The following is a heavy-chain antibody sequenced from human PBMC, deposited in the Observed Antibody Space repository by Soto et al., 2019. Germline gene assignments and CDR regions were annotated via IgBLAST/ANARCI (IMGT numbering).Heavy chain of an antibody. CDR2: IYHSGST. J-gene: IGHJ6*02. V-gene: IGHV4-4*02. CDR3: ARDQKWLYYYYGVDV. CDR1: GGSISSSNW. Sequence: SETLSLTCAVSGGSISSSNWWSWVRQPPGKGLEWIGEIYHSGSTNYNPSLKSRVTISVDKSKNQFPLKLSSVTAADTAVYYCARDQKWLYYYYGVDVWGQGTTVTVSS. D-gene: IGHD5-12*01.